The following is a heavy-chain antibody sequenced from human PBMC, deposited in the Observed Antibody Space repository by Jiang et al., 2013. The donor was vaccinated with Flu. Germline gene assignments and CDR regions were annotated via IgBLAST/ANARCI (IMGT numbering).Heavy chain of an antibody. Sequence: GGTFSSYAISWVRQAPGQGLEWMGRIIPILGIANYAQKFQGRVTITADKSTSTAYMELSSLRSEDTAVYYCARASIAFDIWGQGTMVTVSS. CDR2: IIPILGIA. D-gene: IGHD2/OR15-2a*01. CDR1: GGTFSSYA. J-gene: IGHJ3*02. CDR3: ARASIAFDI. V-gene: IGHV1-69*04.